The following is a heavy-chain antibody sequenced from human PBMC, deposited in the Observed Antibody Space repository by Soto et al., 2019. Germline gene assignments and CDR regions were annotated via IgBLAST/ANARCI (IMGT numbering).Heavy chain of an antibody. CDR1: GGSISSSSYY. V-gene: IGHV4-39*01. CDR3: ARHSSSWPNQNYYYYYYGMDV. Sequence: PSETMSLTCTVSGGSISSSSYYWGWIRQPPGKGLEWIGSIYYSGRTYYNPSLKSRVTISVDTSKNQFSLELSSVTAADTAVYYCARHSSSWPNQNYYYYYYGMDVWGQGTTVTVSS. CDR2: IYYSGRT. D-gene: IGHD6-13*01. J-gene: IGHJ6*02.